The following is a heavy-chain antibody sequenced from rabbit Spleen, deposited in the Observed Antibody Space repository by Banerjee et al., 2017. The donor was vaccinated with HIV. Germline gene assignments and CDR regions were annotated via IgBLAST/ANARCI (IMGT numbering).Heavy chain of an antibody. CDR1: GFSFSSSYY. CDR3: ARGSATMTMVITGYYFNL. Sequence: QSLEESGGDLVKPGASLTLTCTASGFSFSSSYYMCWVRQAPGKGLECIACIYAGSSGSTYYASWAKGRFTISKTSSTTVTLQMTSLTAADTATYFCARGSATMTMVITGYYFNLWGPGTLVTVS. V-gene: IGHV1S40*01. J-gene: IGHJ4*01. CDR2: IYAGSSGST. D-gene: IGHD2-1*01.